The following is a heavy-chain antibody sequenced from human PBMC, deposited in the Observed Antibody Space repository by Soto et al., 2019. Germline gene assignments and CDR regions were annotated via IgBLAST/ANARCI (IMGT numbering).Heavy chain of an antibody. V-gene: IGHV3-66*01. Sequence: GGSLRLSCAASGFTVSSNYMSWVRQAPGKGLEWVSVIYSGGSTYYADSVKGRFTISRDNSKNTLYLQMNSLRAEDTAVYYCASPPLEGEGFGELLQDYWGQGTLVTVSS. J-gene: IGHJ4*02. CDR1: GFTVSSNY. D-gene: IGHD3-10*01. CDR3: ASPPLEGEGFGELLQDY. CDR2: IYSGGST.